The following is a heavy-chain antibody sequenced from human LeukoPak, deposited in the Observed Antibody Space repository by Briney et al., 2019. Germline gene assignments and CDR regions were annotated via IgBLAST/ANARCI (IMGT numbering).Heavy chain of an antibody. CDR1: GFTFSSYA. Sequence: GGSLRLSCAASGFTFSSYAMSWVRQAPGKGLEWVSAISGSGGSTYYADSVKGRFTISRDNSKNTLYLQMNSLRAEDTAVYYCARSSARYGAGPDYWAQGTLVTVSS. J-gene: IGHJ4*02. V-gene: IGHV3-23*01. CDR2: ISGSGGST. CDR3: ARSSARYGAGPDY. D-gene: IGHD2-2*01.